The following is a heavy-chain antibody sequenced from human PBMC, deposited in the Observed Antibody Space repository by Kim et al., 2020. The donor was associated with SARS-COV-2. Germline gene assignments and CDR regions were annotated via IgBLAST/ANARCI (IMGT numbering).Heavy chain of an antibody. V-gene: IGHV4-34*01. CDR3: ARQDSSSSNGGLADY. Sequence: SLKSRVTISVDTSKNQFSLKLSSVTAADTAVYYCARQDSSSSNGGLADYWGQGTLVTVSS. J-gene: IGHJ4*02. D-gene: IGHD6-6*01.